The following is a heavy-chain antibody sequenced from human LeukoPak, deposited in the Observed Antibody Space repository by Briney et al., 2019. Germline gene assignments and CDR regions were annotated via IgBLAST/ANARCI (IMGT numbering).Heavy chain of an antibody. J-gene: IGHJ6*03. V-gene: IGHV4-39*01. CDR2: IYYSGST. D-gene: IGHD6-13*01. CDR3: ARCIAGSGILHYYYYMDV. CDR1: GGSISSSSYY. Sequence: PETLSLTCTVSGGSISSSSYYWGWIRQPPGKGLEWIGSIYYSGSTYYNPSLKSRVTISVDTSKNQFSLKLSSVTAADTAVYYCARCIAGSGILHYYYYMDVWGKGTTVTISS.